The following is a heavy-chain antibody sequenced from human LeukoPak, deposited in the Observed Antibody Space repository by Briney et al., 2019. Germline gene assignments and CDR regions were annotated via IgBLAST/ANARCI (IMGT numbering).Heavy chain of an antibody. D-gene: IGHD6-19*01. V-gene: IGHV4-61*08. CDR3: ASFRRRWLAIDY. CDR1: GGSVTSADYY. J-gene: IGHJ4*02. CDR2: IYYSGST. Sequence: DPSETLSLTCTVFGGSVTSADYYWSWIRQPPGKGLEWIGDIYYSGSTTYNPSLKRRITISLDTSKNQFSLDLRSVTAAVTAVYYCASFRRRWLAIDYWGQGTLVTVSS.